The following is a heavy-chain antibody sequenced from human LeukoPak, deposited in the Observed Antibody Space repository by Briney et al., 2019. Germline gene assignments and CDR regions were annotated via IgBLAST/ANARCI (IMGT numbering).Heavy chain of an antibody. CDR2: ISYDGSNK. D-gene: IGHD6-13*01. CDR3: ARDVSAAAAAGSGGDY. Sequence: GGSLRLSCTVSGFTFSTYAMHWVRQAPGKGLEWVAVISYDGSNKYYADSVKGRFTNSRDNSKNTLHLQMNSLRPEDTAVCYCARDVSAAAAAGSGGDYWGQGSLVTVSS. V-gene: IGHV3-30*04. CDR1: GFTFSTYA. J-gene: IGHJ4*02.